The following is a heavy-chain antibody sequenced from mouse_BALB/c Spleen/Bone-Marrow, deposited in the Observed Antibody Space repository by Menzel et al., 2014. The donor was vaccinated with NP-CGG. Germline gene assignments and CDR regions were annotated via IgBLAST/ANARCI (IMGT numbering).Heavy chain of an antibody. CDR3: IRDXXXXXXXXDX. CDR2: IYPSDSYT. J-gene: IGHJ4*01. CDR1: GYTFTSYW. Sequence: QVQLQQSGAELVRPGASVKLSCRASGYTFTSYWINWVKQRPGQGLEWIGNIYPSDSYTNYNQRFKDKATLTVDKSSSTAYMQLSSPTSEDSAVYYCIRDXXXXXXXXDXXGQGTSVTXSS. V-gene: IGHV1-69*02.